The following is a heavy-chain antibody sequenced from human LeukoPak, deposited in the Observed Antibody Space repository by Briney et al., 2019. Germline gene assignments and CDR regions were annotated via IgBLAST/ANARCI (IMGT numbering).Heavy chain of an antibody. J-gene: IGHJ4*02. Sequence: GGSLRLSCAASGFTFSDYYMSWIRQAPGKGLEWVSSISSSSSYIYYADSVKGRFTISRDNAKNSLYLQMNSLRAEDTAVYYCARDNYCSGGSCSGSSYGYWGQGTLVTVSS. V-gene: IGHV3-11*06. CDR3: ARDNYCSGGSCSGSSYGY. CDR2: ISSSSSYI. CDR1: GFTFSDYY. D-gene: IGHD2-15*01.